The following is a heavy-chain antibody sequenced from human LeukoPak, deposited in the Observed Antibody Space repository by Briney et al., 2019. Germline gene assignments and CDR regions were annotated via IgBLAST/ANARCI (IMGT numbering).Heavy chain of an antibody. V-gene: IGHV1-69*01. D-gene: IGHD2-2*02. CDR2: IILIFGTA. J-gene: IGHJ4*02. CDR1: GGTFSSYA. CDR3: ARGSDIVVVPAAITKGHFDY. Sequence: EASVKVSCKASGGTFSSYAISWVRQAPGQGLEWMGGIILIFGTANYAQKFQGRVTITADESTSTAYMELSSLRSEDTAVYYCARGSDIVVVPAAITKGHFDYWGQGTLVTVSS.